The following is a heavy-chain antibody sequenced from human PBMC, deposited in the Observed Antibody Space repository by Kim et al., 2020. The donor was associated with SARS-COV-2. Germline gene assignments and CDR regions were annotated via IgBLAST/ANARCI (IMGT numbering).Heavy chain of an antibody. D-gene: IGHD3-22*01. CDR3: ARDRKEHYYDSSGYFDY. J-gene: IGHJ4*02. Sequence: LKSRVTISVDTSKNQFSLKLSSVTAADTAVYYCARDRKEHYYDSSGYFDYWGQGTLVTVSS. V-gene: IGHV4-59*01.